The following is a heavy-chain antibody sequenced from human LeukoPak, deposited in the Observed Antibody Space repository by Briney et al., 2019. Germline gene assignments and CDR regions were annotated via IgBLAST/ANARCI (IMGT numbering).Heavy chain of an antibody. J-gene: IGHJ4*02. Sequence: ASVKVSCKTSGYTFTRHDLHWVRQGTGQGLEWIGWMNPNTGNAGYAPAFQGRVTMTRNTAISTAYMEVSGLRSDDTAVFFCVRGFYGSETYYFDYWGQGTLVTVSS. CDR1: GYTFTRHD. V-gene: IGHV1-8*01. CDR3: VRGFYGSETYYFDY. CDR2: MNPNTGNA. D-gene: IGHD4-17*01.